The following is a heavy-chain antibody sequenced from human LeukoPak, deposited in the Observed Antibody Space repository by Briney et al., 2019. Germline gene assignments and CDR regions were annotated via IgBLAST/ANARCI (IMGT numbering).Heavy chain of an antibody. D-gene: IGHD6-13*01. J-gene: IGHJ5*02. CDR1: GGSISSYY. CDR2: IYYSGST. Sequence: SETLSLTCTVSGGSISSYYWSWIRQPPGKGLEWIGYIYYSGSTNYNPSLKSRVTISVDTSKNQFSLRLSSVTAADTAVYYCARGLYLVAAAGKTGFDPWGQGTLVTVSS. V-gene: IGHV4-59*12. CDR3: ARGLYLVAAAGKTGFDP.